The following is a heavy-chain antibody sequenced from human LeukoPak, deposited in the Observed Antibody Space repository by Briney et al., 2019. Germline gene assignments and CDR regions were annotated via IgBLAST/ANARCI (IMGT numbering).Heavy chain of an antibody. CDR3: ARAREYSGYDYPSWFDP. CDR2: IIPIFGTA. V-gene: IGHV1-69*13. Sequence: ASVKVSCKASGGTFSSYAISWVRQAPGQGLEWMGGIIPIFGTANYAQKFQGRVTITADDSTSTAYMELSSLRSEDTAVYYCARAREYSGYDYPSWFDPWGQGTLVTVSS. D-gene: IGHD5-12*01. J-gene: IGHJ5*02. CDR1: GGTFSSYA.